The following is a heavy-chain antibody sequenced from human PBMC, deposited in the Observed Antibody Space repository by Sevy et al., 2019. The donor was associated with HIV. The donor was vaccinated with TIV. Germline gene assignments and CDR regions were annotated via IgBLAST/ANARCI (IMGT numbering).Heavy chain of an antibody. Sequence: GGSLRLSCAASGFTFSNAWMSWVRQAPGKGLEWVGRIKSKTDGGTTDYAAPVKGRLTISRDDSKNTLYLQMNSLKTEDTVVYYCTTDAYDYVWGSQYYYYGMDVWGQGTTVTVSS. CDR3: TTDAYDYVWGSQYYYYGMDV. CDR2: IKSKTDGGTT. V-gene: IGHV3-15*01. J-gene: IGHJ6*02. CDR1: GFTFSNAW. D-gene: IGHD3-16*01.